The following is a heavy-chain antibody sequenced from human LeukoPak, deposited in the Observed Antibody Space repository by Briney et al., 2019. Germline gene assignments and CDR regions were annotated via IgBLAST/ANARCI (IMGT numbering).Heavy chain of an antibody. Sequence: GGSLRLSCAASGFTFSNHPMTWVRQAPGKGLEWVSAVSDSGDNTYYADSVKGRFTISRDNSKNTMYLQMNSLRAEDTALCYCARQGKYQLLSNGFDIWGQGTMVTVSS. CDR3: ARQGKYQLLSNGFDI. V-gene: IGHV3-23*01. CDR2: VSDSGDNT. CDR1: GFTFSNHP. D-gene: IGHD2-2*01. J-gene: IGHJ3*02.